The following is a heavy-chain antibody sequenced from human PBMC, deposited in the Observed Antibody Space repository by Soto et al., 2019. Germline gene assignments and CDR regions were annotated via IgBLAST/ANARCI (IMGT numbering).Heavy chain of an antibody. CDR2: IYYSGST. D-gene: IGHD3-16*01. CDR3: ARSLTYVASDP. V-gene: IGHV4-31*03. J-gene: IGHJ5*02. CDR1: GGSISSGGYY. Sequence: QVQLQESGPGLVKPSQTLSLTCTVSGGSISSGGYYWSWIRQHPGKGLEWIGYIYYSGSTYYNPSLKSXXTXSXXTSKNQFSLKLSSVTAADTAVYYCARSLTYVASDPWGQGTLVTVSS.